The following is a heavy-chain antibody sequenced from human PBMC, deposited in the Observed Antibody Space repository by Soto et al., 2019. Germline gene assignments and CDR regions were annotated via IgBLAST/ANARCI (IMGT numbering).Heavy chain of an antibody. J-gene: IGHJ4*02. V-gene: IGHV6-1*01. CDR2: TYYRSKWYN. CDR1: GDSFSVNSAA. Sequence: SETLSITCFISGDSFSVNSAAWNWIRQSPSRGLEWLGRTYYRSKWYNDYAVSVKSRITVTPDTSKNQFSLHLNSVTPEDTAVYYWAREFPYYESSESYFDYWGQGDLVTVS. D-gene: IGHD3-16*01. CDR3: AREFPYYESSESYFDY.